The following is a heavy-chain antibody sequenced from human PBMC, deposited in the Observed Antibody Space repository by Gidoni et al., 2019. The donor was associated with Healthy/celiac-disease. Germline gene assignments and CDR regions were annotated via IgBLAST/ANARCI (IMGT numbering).Heavy chain of an antibody. CDR3: TTDLLFYIWGSYQPTDY. V-gene: IGHV3-15*01. J-gene: IGHJ4*02. CDR1: GFTFCNAW. CDR2: IKSKTDGGTT. D-gene: IGHD3-16*02. Sequence: EVQLVESGGGLVKPGGSLRLSCAASGFTFCNAWLSWVRQAPGKGLEWGGRIKSKTDGGTTDYAAPVKGRFTNSRDDSKNTLYLQMNSLKTEDTAVYYCTTDLLFYIWGSYQPTDYWGQGTLVTVSS.